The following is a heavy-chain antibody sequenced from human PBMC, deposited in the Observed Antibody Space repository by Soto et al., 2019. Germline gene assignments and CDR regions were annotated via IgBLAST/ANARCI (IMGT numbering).Heavy chain of an antibody. V-gene: IGHV3-23*01. CDR2: ISGSAHTT. CDR3: AKAQGSSGYYTNFDD. Sequence: PGGSLRLSCAASGFTFSSYAMTWVRQAPGKGLEWVSSISGSAHTTYYADSVEGRFTISRDNSKNTLYLQMNSLRAEDTAVYYCAKAQGSSGYYTNFDDWGRGHLVTVSS. CDR1: GFTFSSYA. D-gene: IGHD3-22*01. J-gene: IGHJ4*02.